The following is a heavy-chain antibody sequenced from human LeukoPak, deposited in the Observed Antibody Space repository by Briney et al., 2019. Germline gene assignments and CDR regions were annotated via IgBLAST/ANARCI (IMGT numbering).Heavy chain of an antibody. J-gene: IGHJ3*02. CDR1: GFTVSSNY. D-gene: IGHD1-26*01. CDR3: ARHVSYTGDAFDI. V-gene: IGHV4-59*08. Sequence: GSLRLSCAASGFTVSSNYMSWVRQAPGKGLEWIGYIYSSGTTNYNPSLKSRVTLSVDTSKNQFSLKLNSVTAADTAVYYCARHVSYTGDAFDIWGQGTMVTVSS. CDR2: IYSSGTT.